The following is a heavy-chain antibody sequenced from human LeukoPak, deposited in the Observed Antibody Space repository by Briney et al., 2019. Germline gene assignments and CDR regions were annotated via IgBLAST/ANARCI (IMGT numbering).Heavy chain of an antibody. CDR1: GSTFSSYG. V-gene: IGHV3-30*03. CDR2: ISYDGSHK. D-gene: IGHD6-13*01. Sequence: GGSLRLSCAASGSTFSSYGMHWVRQAPGKGLEWVTVISYDGSHKYYADSVKGRFTISRDNSKNTLYLQMNSLRVEDTAVYYCATAKEALSSSWYLSVDYWGQGTLVTVSS. J-gene: IGHJ4*02. CDR3: ATAKEALSSSWYLSVDY.